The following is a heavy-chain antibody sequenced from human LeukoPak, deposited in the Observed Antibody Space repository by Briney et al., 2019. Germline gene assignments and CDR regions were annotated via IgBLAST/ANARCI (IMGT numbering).Heavy chain of an antibody. CDR2: INHSGST. J-gene: IGHJ4*02. CDR3: ARDYGDYWDY. V-gene: IGHV4-34*01. Sequence: TSETLSLTCAVYGGSFSGYYWSWIRQPPGKGLEWIGEINHSGSTNYNPSLKSRVTISVDTSKNQFSLKLSSVTAADTAVYYCARDYGDYWDYWGQGTLVTVSS. CDR1: GGSFSGYY. D-gene: IGHD4-17*01.